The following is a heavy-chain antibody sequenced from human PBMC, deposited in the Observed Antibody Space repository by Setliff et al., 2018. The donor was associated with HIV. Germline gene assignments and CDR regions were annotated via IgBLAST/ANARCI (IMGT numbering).Heavy chain of an antibody. CDR3: ARDPAPSSSASYFQH. V-gene: IGHV1-69-2*01. CDR1: GFTFKDYY. D-gene: IGHD6-6*01. J-gene: IGHJ1*01. Sequence: GASVKVSCKASGFTFKDYYMHWVQQAPGKGLEWMGRLDPEDGETIYAEKFLGRVTISTDMSTDTVFMEVNNLRSEDTAVYYCARDPAPSSSASYFQHWGQGTPVTVS. CDR2: LDPEDGET.